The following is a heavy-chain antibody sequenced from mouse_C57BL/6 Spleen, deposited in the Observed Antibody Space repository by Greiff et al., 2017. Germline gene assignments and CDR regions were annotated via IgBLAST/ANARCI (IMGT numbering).Heavy chain of an antibody. D-gene: IGHD2-2*01. CDR2: IYPRSGNT. Sequence: QVHVKQSGAELARPGASVKLSCKASGYTFTSYGISWVKQRTGQGLEWIGEIYPRSGNTYYNEKFKGKATLTADKSSSTAYMELRSLTSEDSAVYVCARSGTRVTTDYAMDYWGQGTSVTVSS. J-gene: IGHJ4*01. CDR3: ARSGTRVTTDYAMDY. CDR1: GYTFTSYG. V-gene: IGHV1-81*01.